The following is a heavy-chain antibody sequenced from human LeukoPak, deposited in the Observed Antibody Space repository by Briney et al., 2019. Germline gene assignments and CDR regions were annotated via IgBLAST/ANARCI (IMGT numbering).Heavy chain of an antibody. CDR2: INPNSGGT. D-gene: IGHD3-22*01. CDR3: ARGDSSGYYYVWFDY. CDR1: GYTFTGYY. Sequence: ASVKVSCKASGYTFTGYYMHWVRQAPGQGLEWMGWINPNSGGTNYAQKFQGRVTMTRDTSISTAYMELSRLRSDDTAVYYCARGDSSGYYYVWFDYWGRGTLVTVSS. J-gene: IGHJ4*02. V-gene: IGHV1-2*02.